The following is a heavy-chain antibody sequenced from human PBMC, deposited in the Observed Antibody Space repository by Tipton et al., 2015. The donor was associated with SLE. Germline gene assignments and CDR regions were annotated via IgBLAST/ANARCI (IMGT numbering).Heavy chain of an antibody. J-gene: IGHJ4*02. Sequence: TLSLTCTVSGASVSSGGYFWNWIRQHPGKGLEWVGNIYNNGNTDYSPSLKSRLSISIDTSNNQFSLKLTSVTAADTAVYYCARGRGPEGAPFDYWGQGTLVTVSS. D-gene: IGHD3-10*01. CDR2: IYNNGNT. V-gene: IGHV4-31*03. CDR1: GASVSSGGYF. CDR3: ARGRGPEGAPFDY.